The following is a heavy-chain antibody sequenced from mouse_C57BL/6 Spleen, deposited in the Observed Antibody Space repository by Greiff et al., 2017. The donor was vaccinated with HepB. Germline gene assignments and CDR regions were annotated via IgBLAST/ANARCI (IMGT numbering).Heavy chain of an antibody. J-gene: IGHJ3*01. CDR3: ARGADRGQGFAY. CDR1: GYAFSSSW. D-gene: IGHD3-1*01. Sequence: VQLQQSGPELVKPGASVKISGKAAGYAFSSSWMNWVKQRPGKGLEWIGRIYPGDGDTNYNGKFKGKATLTADKSSSTAYMQLSSLTSEDSAVYFCARGADRGQGFAYWGQGTLVTVSA. V-gene: IGHV1-82*01. CDR2: IYPGDGDT.